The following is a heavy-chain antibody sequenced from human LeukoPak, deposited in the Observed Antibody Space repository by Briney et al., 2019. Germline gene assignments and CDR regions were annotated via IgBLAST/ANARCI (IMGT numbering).Heavy chain of an antibody. CDR3: ARGYSSSSPDF. CDR1: GGSISTYY. V-gene: IGHV4-59*01. D-gene: IGHD6-6*01. Sequence: PSETLSLTCTVSGGSISTYYWSWIRQSLGKGLEWIGYIYYTGSTDYNPSLKSRVTISVDTSKNQFSLRLSSVTAADTAVYYCARGYSSSSPDFWGQGTLVTVSS. J-gene: IGHJ4*02. CDR2: IYYTGST.